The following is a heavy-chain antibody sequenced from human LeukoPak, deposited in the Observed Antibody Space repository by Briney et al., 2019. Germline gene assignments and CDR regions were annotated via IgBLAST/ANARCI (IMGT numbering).Heavy chain of an antibody. Sequence: GGSLGLSCAASGFTFSSYAMSWVRQAPGKGLEWVSAISGSGGSTYYADSVKGRFTISRDNSKNTLYLQMNSLKAEDTAVYYCAKAYYGSGSDLDYWGQGTLVTVSS. V-gene: IGHV3-23*01. CDR2: ISGSGGST. CDR1: GFTFSSYA. CDR3: AKAYYGSGSDLDY. D-gene: IGHD3-10*01. J-gene: IGHJ4*02.